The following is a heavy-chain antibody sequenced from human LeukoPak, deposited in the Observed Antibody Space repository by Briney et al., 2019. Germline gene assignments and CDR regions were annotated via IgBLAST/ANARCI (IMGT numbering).Heavy chain of an antibody. Sequence: PGGSLRLSCAASGFTFSSYSMNWVRQAQGKGREWVSSISTSSAYIYYADSVKCRFTISRDNAKNSLYLQMNSLRAEDTAVYYCARDSWYYATSDYYPMPGPDYWGQGTLVTVSS. CDR2: ISTSSAYI. D-gene: IGHD3-22*01. CDR3: ARDSWYYATSDYYPMPGPDY. V-gene: IGHV3-21*01. CDR1: GFTFSSYS. J-gene: IGHJ4*02.